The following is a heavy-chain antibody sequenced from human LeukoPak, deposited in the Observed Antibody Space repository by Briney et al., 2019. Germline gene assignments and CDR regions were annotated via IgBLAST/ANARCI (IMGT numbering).Heavy chain of an antibody. CDR2: ISSRGTTI. J-gene: IGHJ6*02. D-gene: IGHD2-15*01. Sequence: GGSLRLSCAASGFPFNDYWMTWVRQAPGKGLEWVSYISSRGTTIYYVDSVKGRFTISRDNAKNSLYLQMNSLRAEDTALYYCARVRSGLHMDVWGQGTTVTVSS. CDR1: GFPFNDYW. V-gene: IGHV3-48*04. CDR3: ARVRSGLHMDV.